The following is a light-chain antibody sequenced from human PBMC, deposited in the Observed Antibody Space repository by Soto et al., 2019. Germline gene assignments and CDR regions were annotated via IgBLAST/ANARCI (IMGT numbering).Light chain of an antibody. Sequence: SALTQPASVSGSPGQSITISCTGTSSDVGGYDYVSWYQQHPGKAPKLMLYDVNNRPSGVSNRFSGSKSGNTASLTISGLQAEDEADYYCSSYTSSITLVFGAGTKLTVL. CDR2: DVN. V-gene: IGLV2-14*03. J-gene: IGLJ2*01. CDR3: SSYTSSITLV. CDR1: SSDVGGYDY.